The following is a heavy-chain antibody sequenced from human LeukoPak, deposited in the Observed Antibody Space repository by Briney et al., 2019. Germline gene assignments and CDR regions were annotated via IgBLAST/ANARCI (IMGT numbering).Heavy chain of an antibody. J-gene: IGHJ4*02. V-gene: IGHV1-69*05. D-gene: IGHD3-10*01. CDR2: ITPIFGTA. CDR1: GGTFSSYA. Sequence: ASVKVSCKASGGTFSSYAISWVRQAPGQGLEWMGGITPIFGTANYAQKFQGRVTITTDESTSTAYMELSSLRSEDTAVYYCARDRDYYGSGNYGYWGQGTLVTVSS. CDR3: ARDRDYYGSGNYGY.